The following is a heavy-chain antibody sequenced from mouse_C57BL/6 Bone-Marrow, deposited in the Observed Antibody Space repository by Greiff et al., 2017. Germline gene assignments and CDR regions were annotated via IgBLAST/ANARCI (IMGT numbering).Heavy chain of an antibody. CDR3: AREDYCGRLLDY. V-gene: IGHV1-64*01. CDR2: IHPNSGST. CDR1: GYTFTSYW. J-gene: IGHJ2*01. D-gene: IGHD1-1*01. Sequence: VQLQQPGAELVKPGASVKLSCKASGYTFTSYWMHWVKQRPGQGLEWIGMIHPNSGSTNYNEKFKSKATLTVDKSSSTAYMQRSSLTSEDSAVYDCAREDYCGRLLDYWGQGTTLTVSS.